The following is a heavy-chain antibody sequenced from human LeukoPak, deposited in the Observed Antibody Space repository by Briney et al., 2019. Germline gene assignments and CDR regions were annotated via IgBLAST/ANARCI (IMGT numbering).Heavy chain of an antibody. CDR2: IYYSGST. J-gene: IGHJ3*02. CDR1: GGSISSYY. Sequence: SETLSLTCTVSGGSISSYYWSWIRQPPGKGLEWIGYIYYSGSTNYNPSLKSRVTISADTSKNQFSLKLSSVTAADTAVYYCARDIHCSGGSCYPNDAFDIWGQGTMVTVSS. D-gene: IGHD2-15*01. CDR3: ARDIHCSGGSCYPNDAFDI. V-gene: IGHV4-59*01.